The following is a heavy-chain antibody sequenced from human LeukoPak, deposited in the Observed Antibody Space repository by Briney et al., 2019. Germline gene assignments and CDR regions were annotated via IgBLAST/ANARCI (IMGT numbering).Heavy chain of an antibody. Sequence: GGSLRLSCAASGFTFSSYAMSWVRQAPGEGLEWVSAISGSGGSTYYADSVKGRFTISRDNSKNTLYLQMNSLRAEDTAVYYCAKDPPQHQAGIGDYFDYWGQGTLVTVSS. CDR1: GFTFSSYA. CDR3: AKDPPQHQAGIGDYFDY. V-gene: IGHV3-23*01. D-gene: IGHD6-19*01. CDR2: ISGSGGST. J-gene: IGHJ4*02.